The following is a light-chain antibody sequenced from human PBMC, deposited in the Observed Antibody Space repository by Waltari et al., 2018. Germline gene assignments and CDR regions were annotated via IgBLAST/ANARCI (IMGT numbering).Light chain of an antibody. CDR1: SPNLGKHY. Sequence: QSVLTQPPSVSAAPGQTVPIPCSGSSPNLGKHYVPCYHQFPGTAPNLLIYDTNKRPSGIPDRFSGSKSGTSVTLGISGLQTGDEADYYCGTWDSNLSAWVFGEGTRLTVL. CDR2: DTN. J-gene: IGLJ3*02. CDR3: GTWDSNLSAWV. V-gene: IGLV1-51*01.